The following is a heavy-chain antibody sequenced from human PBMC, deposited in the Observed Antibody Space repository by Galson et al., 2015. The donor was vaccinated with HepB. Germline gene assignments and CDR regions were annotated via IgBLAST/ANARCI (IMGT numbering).Heavy chain of an antibody. J-gene: IGHJ4*02. D-gene: IGHD5-12*01. CDR1: GFTFRSYA. Sequence: SLRLSCAASGFTFRSYAMSWVRQAPGKGLEWVSSISRSGDSTHYADSVKGRFTISRDNSKNTLYLQMNRLRAEDTAVYFCAKVSPADYSASDYSGYESGDYFDCWGQGTLATVSS. V-gene: IGHV3-23*01. CDR2: ISRSGDST. CDR3: AKVSPADYSASDYSGYESGDYFDC.